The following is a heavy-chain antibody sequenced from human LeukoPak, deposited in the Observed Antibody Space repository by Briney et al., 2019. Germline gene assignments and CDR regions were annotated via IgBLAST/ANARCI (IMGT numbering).Heavy chain of an antibody. V-gene: IGHV6-1*01. CDR3: ARSSALDY. CDR2: TYYRSKWNY. D-gene: IGHD2-15*01. CDR1: GDSVSSNSAA. Sequence: SQTLSLTCAISGDSVSSNSAAWNWIRQSLSRGLEWLGRTYYRSKWNYDYAESVKSRITINADTSKNQFSLQLNSVTPEDTGAYYCARSSALDYWGQGTLVTVSS. J-gene: IGHJ4*02.